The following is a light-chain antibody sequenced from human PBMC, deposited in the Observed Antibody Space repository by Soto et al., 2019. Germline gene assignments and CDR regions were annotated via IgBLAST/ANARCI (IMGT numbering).Light chain of an antibody. CDR1: QSVSFN. V-gene: IGKV3-15*01. CDR2: GAS. CDR3: QQYNDWWT. J-gene: IGKJ1*01. Sequence: EMVMTQSPATLSVSPGERAALSCRASQSVSFNLAWYQRKPGQAPRLLIYGASTRAAGIPARFSGSGSGTEFTLTISSLQSEDSAVYYCQQYNDWWTFGQGTKVDIK.